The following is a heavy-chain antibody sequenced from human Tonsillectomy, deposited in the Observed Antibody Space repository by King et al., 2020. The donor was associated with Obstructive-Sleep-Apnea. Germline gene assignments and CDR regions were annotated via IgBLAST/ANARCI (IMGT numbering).Heavy chain of an antibody. CDR3: ARDRETYYYDNSGYDPLVDD. V-gene: IGHV3-11*06. CDR1: GFTFSDYY. CDR2: ISSSSSYT. D-gene: IGHD3-22*01. Sequence: QLVQSGGGLVKPGGSLRLSCAASGFTFSDYYMSWIRQAPGKGLEWVSYISSSSSYTNYADSVKGRFTISRDNAKNSLYLQMNSLRAEDTAVYYCARDRETYYYDNSGYDPLVDDWGQGTLVTVSS. J-gene: IGHJ4*02.